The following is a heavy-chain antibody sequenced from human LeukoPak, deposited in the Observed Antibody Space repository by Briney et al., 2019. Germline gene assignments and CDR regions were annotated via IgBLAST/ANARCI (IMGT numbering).Heavy chain of an antibody. D-gene: IGHD6-6*01. CDR3: ARDRIAARLPDY. CDR2: INPSGGST. CDR1: GYTFTSYY. Sequence: ASVTVSFTASGYTFTSYYMHWVRQAPGQPLERMGIINPSGGSTSYAQKFQGRVTMTRDTSTSTVYMELSSLRSEDTAVYYCARDRIAARLPDYWGQGTLVTVSS. V-gene: IGHV1-46*01. J-gene: IGHJ4*02.